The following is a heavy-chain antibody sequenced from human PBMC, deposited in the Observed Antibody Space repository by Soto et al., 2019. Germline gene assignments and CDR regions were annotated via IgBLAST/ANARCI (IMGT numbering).Heavy chain of an antibody. CDR2: ITGSSDYT. J-gene: IGHJ4*02. CDR3: AKEQNTGAHYALDY. CDR1: GVIFSPYS. D-gene: IGHD2-8*02. V-gene: IGHV3-23*01. Sequence: GSRIISWESSGVIFSPYSMNLVLQAPGKGLQWVSSITGSSDYTSYIASVKGRFTISRDNSKNTLYLQMNSLRAEDTAVYFCAKEQNTGAHYALDYWSQRTLVTVSS.